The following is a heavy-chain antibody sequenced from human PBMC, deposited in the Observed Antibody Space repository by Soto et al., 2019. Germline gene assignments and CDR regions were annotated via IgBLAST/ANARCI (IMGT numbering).Heavy chain of an antibody. CDR2: IDKVGTDS. CDR3: ASGRFGTSF. V-gene: IGHV3-74*01. CDR1: EFTFSGRS. J-gene: IGHJ6*04. D-gene: IGHD3-10*01. Sequence: PGGSLRLSCAASEFTFSGRSVHWVRQAPGKGLVWVSGIDKVGTDSTYADSVKGRFTSSRDNAKNTVYLQMNSLRVEDTAVYYWASGRFGTSFWGKGTTVTVSA.